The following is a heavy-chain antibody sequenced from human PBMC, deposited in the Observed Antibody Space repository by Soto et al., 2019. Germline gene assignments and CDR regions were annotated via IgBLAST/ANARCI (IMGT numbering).Heavy chain of an antibody. CDR2: MNPNSGNT. Sequence: GASVKVSCKASGYTFTNYGISWVRQAPGQGLEWMGWMNPNSGNTGYAQKFQGRVTMTRNTSISTAYMELSSLRSEDTAVYYCARGRGFCSSTSCYYWFDPWGQGTLVTVSS. J-gene: IGHJ5*02. V-gene: IGHV1-8*02. CDR3: ARGRGFCSSTSCYYWFDP. CDR1: GYTFTNYG. D-gene: IGHD2-2*01.